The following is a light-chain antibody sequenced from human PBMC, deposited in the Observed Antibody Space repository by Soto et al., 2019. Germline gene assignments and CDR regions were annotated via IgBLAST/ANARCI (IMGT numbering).Light chain of an antibody. J-gene: IGKJ1*01. CDR1: QSVSSY. CDR2: DAS. Sequence: EIVLTQCPATLSLSPGERATLSCRASQSVSSYLAWYQQKPGQAPRLLSYDASNRATGIPARFSGSGSGTDFTLTISSLEPEDFAVYYCQQRSNWPPWTFGQGTKVEIK. V-gene: IGKV3-11*01. CDR3: QQRSNWPPWT.